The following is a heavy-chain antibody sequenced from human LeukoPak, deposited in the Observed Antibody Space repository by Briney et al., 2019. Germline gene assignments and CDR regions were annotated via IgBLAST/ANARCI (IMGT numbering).Heavy chain of an antibody. CDR1: GFTFSSYS. CDR3: ARVAKDYMDV. CDR2: ISISSSTI. Sequence: GGSLRLSCAASGFTFSSYSMNWVRQAPGKGLEWVSYISISSSTIYYADSVKGRFTISRDNAKNSLYLQMNSLRAEDTAVYYCARVAKDYMDVWGKGTTVTVSS. D-gene: IGHD3-3*02. V-gene: IGHV3-48*04. J-gene: IGHJ6*03.